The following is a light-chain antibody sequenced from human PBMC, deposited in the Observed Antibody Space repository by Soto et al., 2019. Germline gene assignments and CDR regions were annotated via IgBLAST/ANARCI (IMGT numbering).Light chain of an antibody. J-gene: IGKJ1*01. Sequence: DIQMTQSPTTLSAFVGDRVIITCRASQRMSAWLAWYQQKPGIAPKLLIYDASSLEDGVPSRFSGSGSGTDFTLTISSLQPDDFANYYCQQYDTYPWTFGQGTKV. CDR1: QRMSAW. CDR3: QQYDTYPWT. CDR2: DAS. V-gene: IGKV1-5*01.